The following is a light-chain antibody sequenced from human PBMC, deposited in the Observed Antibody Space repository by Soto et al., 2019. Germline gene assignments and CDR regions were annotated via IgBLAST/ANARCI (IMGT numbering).Light chain of an antibody. CDR2: GNS. CDR3: KSYDSSLKV. J-gene: IGLJ2*01. V-gene: IGLV1-40*01. CDR1: SSNIGAGYD. Sequence: QSVLTQQPSVSGAPGQRVTISCTGSSSNIGAGYDVHWYQQLPGTAPKLLLYGNSNRPSGVPDRFSGSKSGTSASLAITGLQAEDEADYYCKSYDSSLKVFGGGTKVTVL.